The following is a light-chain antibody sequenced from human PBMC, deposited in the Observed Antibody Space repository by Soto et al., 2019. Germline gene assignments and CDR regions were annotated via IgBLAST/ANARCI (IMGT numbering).Light chain of an antibody. CDR2: GAS. J-gene: IGKJ2*01. V-gene: IGKV3-20*01. Sequence: EVVLTQSPGTLSLSPGERATLSCRASQTVSSSHLAWYQQKPGPAPRLLIYGASDRATDIPDRFSGSGSGTDFTLTISRLEPEDFAVDYCQHCGSSPPKYTFGQGTKLEIK. CDR3: QHCGSSPPKYT. CDR1: QTVSSSH.